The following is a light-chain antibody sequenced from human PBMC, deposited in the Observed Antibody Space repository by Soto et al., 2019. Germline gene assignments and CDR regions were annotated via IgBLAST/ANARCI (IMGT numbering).Light chain of an antibody. CDR3: QRRSNWPPG. V-gene: IGKV3-11*01. J-gene: IGKJ5*01. CDR1: QSIGDY. CDR2: DAS. Sequence: TQSPSTLSASVGDRVTITCRASQSIGDYLAWYQQKPGQAPRLLIYDASNRATGIPARFSGSGSGTDFTLTISSLEPEDFAVYYCQRRSNWPPGFGQGTRLEIK.